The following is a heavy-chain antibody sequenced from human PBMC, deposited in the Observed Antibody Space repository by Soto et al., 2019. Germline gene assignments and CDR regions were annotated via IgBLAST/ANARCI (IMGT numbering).Heavy chain of an antibody. CDR2: INSDGSST. CDR1: GFTVSSYW. Sequence: EVQLVESGGGLVQPGGSLRLSCAASGFTVSSYWMHWVRQAPGKGLVWVSRINSDGSSTTYADSVKGRFTISRDNAKNTRYLQMNSLRDEATAVYYCVRVPTGGYAFSINDYWGQRTLVTVSS. CDR3: VRVPTGGYAFSINDY. J-gene: IGHJ4*02. V-gene: IGHV3-74*01. D-gene: IGHD5-12*01.